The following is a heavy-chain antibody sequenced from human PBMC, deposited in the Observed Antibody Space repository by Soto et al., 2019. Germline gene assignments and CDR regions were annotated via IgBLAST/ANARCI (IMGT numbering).Heavy chain of an antibody. D-gene: IGHD1-20*01. V-gene: IGHV4-39*01. CDR2: VFSTGFP. Sequence: SVTRSPDRFITSGDTGGRSHIPGWPCQAPGKGPAWIGSVFSTGFPSYTPSLESRVSVSVDTSKNQFSLKVSGVSAADTAVYYCSISQKGYNWDYFDHWGQGALVTVS. CDR1: SGDTGGRSHI. CDR3: SISQKGYNWDYFDH. J-gene: IGHJ4*02.